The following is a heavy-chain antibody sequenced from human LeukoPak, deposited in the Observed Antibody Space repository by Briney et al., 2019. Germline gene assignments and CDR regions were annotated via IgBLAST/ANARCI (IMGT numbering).Heavy chain of an antibody. CDR1: GFTFDDYG. Sequence: GGPLRLSCAASGFTFDDYGMSWVRQAPGKGLEWVSGINWNGGSTGYADSVKGRFTISRDNAKNSLYLQMNSLRAEDTALYHCARDASYYDILTGYYIRFLDYWGQGTLVTVSS. CDR3: ARDASYYDILTGYYIRFLDY. V-gene: IGHV3-20*01. D-gene: IGHD3-9*01. J-gene: IGHJ4*02. CDR2: INWNGGST.